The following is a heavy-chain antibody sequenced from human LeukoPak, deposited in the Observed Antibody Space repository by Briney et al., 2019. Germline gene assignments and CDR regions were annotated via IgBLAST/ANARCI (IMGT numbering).Heavy chain of an antibody. CDR3: ARVGYCSSTSCYAGGFDY. J-gene: IGHJ4*02. V-gene: IGHV1-69*06. CDR1: GGTFSSYA. Sequence: SVTVSCKASGGTFSSYAISWVRQAPGQGLEWMGGIIPSFGTANCAQKFQGRVTITADKSTSTACMELSSLRSEDTAVYYCARVGYCSSTSCYAGGFDYWGQGTLVTVSS. D-gene: IGHD2-2*01. CDR2: IIPSFGTA.